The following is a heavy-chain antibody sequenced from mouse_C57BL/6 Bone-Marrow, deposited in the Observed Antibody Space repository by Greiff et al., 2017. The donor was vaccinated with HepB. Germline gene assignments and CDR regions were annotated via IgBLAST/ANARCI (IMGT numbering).Heavy chain of an antibody. J-gene: IGHJ4*01. V-gene: IGHV5-6*01. CDR3: ARSLYYCGSIYYYYAMDY. D-gene: IGHD1-1*01. CDR1: GFTFSSYG. Sequence: EVQRVESGGDLVKPGGSLKLSCAASGFTFSSYGMSWVRQTPDKRLEWVATISSGGSYTYYPDSVKGRFTISRDNAKNTLYLQMSSLKSEDTAMYDCARSLYYCGSIYYYYAMDYWGQGTSVTVSS. CDR2: ISSGGSYT.